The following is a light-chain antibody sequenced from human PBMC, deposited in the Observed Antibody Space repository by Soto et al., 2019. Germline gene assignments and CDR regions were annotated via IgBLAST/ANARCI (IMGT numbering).Light chain of an antibody. J-gene: IGKJ1*01. Sequence: DIQLTQSPSSMSQSVGDRVTITCRASQSISSYLNWYQKKPGKAPNLLIYTASSLESGVPSRFSGSGSGTDFTLTIASLQTEDFATYLCQQRYSRPRTCGQGTKLDIK. CDR2: TAS. V-gene: IGKV1-39*01. CDR3: QQRYSRPRT. CDR1: QSISSY.